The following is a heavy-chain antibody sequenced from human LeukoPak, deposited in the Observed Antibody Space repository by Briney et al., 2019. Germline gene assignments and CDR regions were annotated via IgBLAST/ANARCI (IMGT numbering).Heavy chain of an antibody. CDR1: RFTFTRHA. J-gene: IGHJ4*02. V-gene: IGHV3-23*01. CDR3: VRGDDIGKHPTRAYYFDI. Sequence: GGSLRLSCAASRFTFTRHAMSWVRQAPGKGLEWVSTTGLESVHTLCADSVQGRFTVSRDNSRNTLNLQMDNLTVDDTAIYYCVRGDDIGKHPTRAYYFDIWGQGTLVSVSS. D-gene: IGHD3-10*01. CDR2: TGLESVHT.